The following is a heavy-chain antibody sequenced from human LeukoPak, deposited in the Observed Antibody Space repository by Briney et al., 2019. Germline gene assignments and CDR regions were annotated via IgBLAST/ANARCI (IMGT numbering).Heavy chain of an antibody. Sequence: GGSLRLSCAASGFTFSSYEMNWVRQATGKGLEWVSYISSSGSTIYYADSVKGRFTISRDNAKNSLYLQMNSLRAEDTAVYYCARSDSGSYYYYYYGMDVWGQGTTVTVSS. CDR3: ARSDSGSYYYYYYGMDV. V-gene: IGHV3-48*03. D-gene: IGHD1-26*01. CDR2: ISSSGSTI. CDR1: GFTFSSYE. J-gene: IGHJ6*02.